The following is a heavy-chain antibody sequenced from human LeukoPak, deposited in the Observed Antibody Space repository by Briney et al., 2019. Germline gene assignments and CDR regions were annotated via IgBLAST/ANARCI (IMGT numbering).Heavy chain of an antibody. V-gene: IGHV1-69*01. D-gene: IGHD5-18*01. CDR2: IIPIFGTA. CDR1: GGTFSSYA. Sequence: GSSVKVSCKASGGTFSSYAISWVRQAPGQGLEWMGGIIPIFGTANYAQKFQGRVTITADESTSTAYMELSSLRAEDTAVYYCARAGGYSYGYPSYFDYWGQGTLVTVSS. CDR3: ARAGGYSYGYPSYFDY. J-gene: IGHJ4*02.